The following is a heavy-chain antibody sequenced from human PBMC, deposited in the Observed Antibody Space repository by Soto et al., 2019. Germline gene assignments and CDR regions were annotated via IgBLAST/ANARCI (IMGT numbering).Heavy chain of an antibody. J-gene: IGHJ6*02. CDR2: ISSSSSTI. V-gene: IGHV3-48*02. CDR3: AKDSGLIYCSGGSCYYYYYYGMDV. D-gene: IGHD2-15*01. Sequence: HPGGSLRLSCAASGFTFSSYSMNWVRQAPGKGLEWVSYISSSSSTIYYADSVKGRFTISRDNAKNSLYLQMNSLRDEDTAVYYCAKDSGLIYCSGGSCYYYYYYGMDVWGQGTTVTVSS. CDR1: GFTFSSYS.